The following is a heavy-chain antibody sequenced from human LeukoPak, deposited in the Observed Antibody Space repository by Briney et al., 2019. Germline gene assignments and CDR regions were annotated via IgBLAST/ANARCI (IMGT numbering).Heavy chain of an antibody. J-gene: IGHJ4*02. CDR1: GFTFSTYA. D-gene: IGHD6-13*01. Sequence: PGGSLRLSCAASGFTFSTYAMSWVRQAPEKGLEWVSAISGSGGGTYYADSLKGRFTISRDNSKNTLYLQMNSLRAEDTAVYFCARDRVPNVESAASDFWGQGTLVTVSS. CDR2: ISGSGGGT. V-gene: IGHV3-23*01. CDR3: ARDRVPNVESAASDF.